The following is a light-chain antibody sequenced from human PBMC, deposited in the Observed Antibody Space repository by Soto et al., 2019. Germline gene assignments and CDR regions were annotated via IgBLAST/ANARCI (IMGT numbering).Light chain of an antibody. J-gene: IGLJ2*01. Sequence: QPVLTQSPSASASLGAAVKLTCTLSSGHSSYAIAWHQQQPEKGPRYLMKLNSDGSHSKGDGIPDRFSGSSSGAERYLTISSLPSEDEAHYSSQTWGHGIQVFGGGTKLPVL. CDR2: LNSDGSH. CDR3: QTWGHGIQV. CDR1: SGHSSYA. V-gene: IGLV4-69*01.